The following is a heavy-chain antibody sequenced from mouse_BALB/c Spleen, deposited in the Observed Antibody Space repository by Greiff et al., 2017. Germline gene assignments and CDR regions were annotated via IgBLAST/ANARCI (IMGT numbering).Heavy chain of an antibody. CDR1: GYTFTSYY. D-gene: IGHD3-1*01. CDR3: TRSGYYAMDY. J-gene: IGHJ4*01. CDR2: INPSNGGT. Sequence: VQLQQSGAELVKPGASVKLSCKASGYTFTSYYMYWVKQRPGQGLEWIGEINPSNGGTNFNEKFKSKATLTVDKSSSTAYMQLSSLTSEDSAVYYCTRSGYYAMDYWGQGTSVTVSS. V-gene: IGHV1S81*02.